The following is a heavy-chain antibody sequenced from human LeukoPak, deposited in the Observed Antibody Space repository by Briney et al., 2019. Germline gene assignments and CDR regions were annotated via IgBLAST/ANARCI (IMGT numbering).Heavy chain of an antibody. V-gene: IGHV3-9*03. CDR3: AKDSSGSYYGPGRFFDY. CDR1: GFTFDDYA. CDR2: ISWNSGSI. D-gene: IGHD1-26*01. J-gene: IGHJ4*02. Sequence: GGSLRLSCAASGFTFDDYAMHWVRQAQGKGLEWVSGISWNSGSIGYADSVKGRFTISRDNAKNSLYLQMNSLRAEDMAVYYCAKDSSGSYYGPGRFFDYWGQGTLVTVSS.